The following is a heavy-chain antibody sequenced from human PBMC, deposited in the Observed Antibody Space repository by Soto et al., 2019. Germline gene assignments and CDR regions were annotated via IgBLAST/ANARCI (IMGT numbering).Heavy chain of an antibody. D-gene: IGHD3-22*01. CDR1: GFTFSSYA. V-gene: IGHV3-30-3*01. CDR3: ARDSIDSSGYRFDY. Sequence: GSLRLSCAASGFTFSSYAMHWVRQAPGKGLEWVAVISYDGSNKYYADSVKGRFTISRDNSKNTLYLQMNSLRAEDTAVYYCARDSIDSSGYRFDYWGQGTLVTVSS. CDR2: ISYDGSNK. J-gene: IGHJ4*02.